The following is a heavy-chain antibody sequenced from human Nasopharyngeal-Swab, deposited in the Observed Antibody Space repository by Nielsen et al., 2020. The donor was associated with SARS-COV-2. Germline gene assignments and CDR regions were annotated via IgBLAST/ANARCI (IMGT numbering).Heavy chain of an antibody. J-gene: IGHJ6*02. CDR3: ARDFRSSGWHYYYYYGMDV. D-gene: IGHD6-19*01. V-gene: IGHV1-18*01. Sequence: WVRQAPGQGLEWMGWISAYNGNTNYAQKLQGRVTMTTDTSTSTAYMELRSLRSDDTAVYYCARDFRSSGWHYYYYYGMDVWGQGTTVTV. CDR2: ISAYNGNT.